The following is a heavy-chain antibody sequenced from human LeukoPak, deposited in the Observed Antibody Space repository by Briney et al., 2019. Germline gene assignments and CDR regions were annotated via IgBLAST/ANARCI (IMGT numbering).Heavy chain of an antibody. D-gene: IGHD3-22*01. CDR3: AREYYDSSGRKHAFDI. CDR2: IDPNSGGT. Sequence: ASVKVSCKASGYTFTDYYMHGVRQAPGQGLEWMGRIDPNSGGTNYAQKFQGRVTMTRDTSISTAYMELSRLRADDTAVYYCAREYYDSSGRKHAFDIWGQGTMVTVSS. CDR1: GYTFTDYY. V-gene: IGHV1-2*06. J-gene: IGHJ3*02.